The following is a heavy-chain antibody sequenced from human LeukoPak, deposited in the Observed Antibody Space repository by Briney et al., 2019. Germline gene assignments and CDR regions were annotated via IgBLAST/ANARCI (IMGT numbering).Heavy chain of an antibody. CDR2: ISRNGDRT. CDR1: GFTFSSCS. J-gene: IGHJ4*02. Sequence: PGGSLRLSCAASGFTFSSCSMNWVRQAPGKGLEYVAAISRNGDRTNYADSVKGRFTISRDNSKNTLYLQMSSLRVEDTAVYYCMKDVDGNDGYWGQGTLVTVSS. D-gene: IGHD1-1*01. CDR3: MKDVDGNDGY. V-gene: IGHV3-64D*06.